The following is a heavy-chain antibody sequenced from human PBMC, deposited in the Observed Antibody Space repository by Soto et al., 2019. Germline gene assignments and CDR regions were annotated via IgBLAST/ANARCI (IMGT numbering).Heavy chain of an antibody. J-gene: IGHJ4*02. CDR2: ISGSGGST. D-gene: IGHD3-22*01. Sequence: GGSLRLSCAASGLTFSSYGMSWVRQAPGKGLEWVSAISGSGGSTYYADSVKGRFTISRDNSKNTLYLQMNSLRVEDTAVYYCATRREPATYHYESSGYYLPFDYWGQGTLVTVSS. CDR1: GLTFSSYG. V-gene: IGHV3-23*01. CDR3: ATRREPATYHYESSGYYLPFDY.